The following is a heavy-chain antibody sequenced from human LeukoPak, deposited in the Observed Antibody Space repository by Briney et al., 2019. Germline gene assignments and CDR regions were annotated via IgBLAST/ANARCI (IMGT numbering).Heavy chain of an antibody. CDR1: GGSINSSSYY. CDR2: IYYSGST. V-gene: IGHV4-39*01. CDR3: ARQSGTGTLLDY. Sequence: ASETLSLTCTVSGGSINSSSYYWGWIRQPPGKGLEWIGNIYYSGSTYYNPSLKSRVTISVDTSKNQFSLKLSSVTAADTAVYYCARQSGTGTLLDYWGQGTLVTVSS. D-gene: IGHD3/OR15-3a*01. J-gene: IGHJ4*02.